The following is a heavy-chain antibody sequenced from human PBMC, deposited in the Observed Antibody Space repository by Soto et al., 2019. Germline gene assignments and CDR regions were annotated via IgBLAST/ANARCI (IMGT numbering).Heavy chain of an antibody. CDR3: AKARGAQWIQLWFDY. CDR2: ISDSGDST. Sequence: GGSLRLSCAASGFTFIGFAMSWVRQAPGKGLEWVSIISDSGDSTYYTDSVKGRFTISRDNSKNTLYLQMNSLRAEDTAVYYCAKARGAQWIQLWFDYWGQGTLVTVSS. V-gene: IGHV3-23*01. CDR1: GFTFIGFA. J-gene: IGHJ4*02. D-gene: IGHD5-18*01.